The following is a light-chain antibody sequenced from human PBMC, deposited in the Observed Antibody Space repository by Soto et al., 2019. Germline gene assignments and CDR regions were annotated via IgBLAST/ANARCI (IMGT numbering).Light chain of an antibody. CDR1: EDISRY. V-gene: IGKV1-9*01. CDR3: QRLNNYPIT. J-gene: IGKJ5*01. CDR2: AAF. Sequence: GDRVTITCRASEDISRYLAWYQQKPGKAPEFLIYAAFTLESGVPSRFSGRGSGTEFTLTISSLQPEDFATYYCQRLNNYPITFGQGTRLEIK.